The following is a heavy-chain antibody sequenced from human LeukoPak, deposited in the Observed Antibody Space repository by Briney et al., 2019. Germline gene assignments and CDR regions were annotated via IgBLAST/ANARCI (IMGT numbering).Heavy chain of an antibody. V-gene: IGHV1-18*01. D-gene: IGHD2-2*02. CDR3: ARVVSYSSTSCYSGDNWFDP. CDR2: ISAYNSNT. J-gene: IGHJ5*02. Sequence: ASVKVSCKASGYTFTSYGISWVRQAPGQGLEWMGWISAYNSNTNYAQKLQGRVTMTTDTSTSTAYMELRSLRSDDTAVYYCARVVSYSSTSCYSGDNWFDPWGQGTLVTVSS. CDR1: GYTFTSYG.